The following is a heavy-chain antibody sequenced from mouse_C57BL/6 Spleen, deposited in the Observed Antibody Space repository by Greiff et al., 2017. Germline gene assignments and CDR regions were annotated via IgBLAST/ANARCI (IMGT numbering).Heavy chain of an antibody. CDR2: IWSGGST. CDR1: GFSLTSYG. CDR3: ARERLGPHWYFDV. D-gene: IGHD3-2*02. Sequence: VQLQQSGPGLVQPSQSLSITCTVSGFSLTSYGVHWVRQSPGKGLEWLGVIWSGGSTDYNAAFISRLSISKDNSKSQVFFKMNSLQADDTAIYDCARERLGPHWYFDVWGTGTTVTVSS. J-gene: IGHJ1*03. V-gene: IGHV2-2*01.